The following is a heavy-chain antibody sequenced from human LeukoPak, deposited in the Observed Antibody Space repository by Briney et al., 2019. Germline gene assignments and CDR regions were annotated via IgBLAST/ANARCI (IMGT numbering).Heavy chain of an antibody. D-gene: IGHD2-2*01. J-gene: IGHJ4*02. CDR2: IYYSGST. CDR1: GGSISSSSYY. Sequence: SETLSLTCTVSGGSISSSSYYWGWIRQPPGKGLEWIGSIYYSGSTYYNPSLKSRVTISVDTSKNQFSLKLSSVTAADTAVYYCARLAVKSVVVPAAEPPFDYWGQGTLVTVSS. CDR3: ARLAVKSVVVPAAEPPFDY. V-gene: IGHV4-39*01.